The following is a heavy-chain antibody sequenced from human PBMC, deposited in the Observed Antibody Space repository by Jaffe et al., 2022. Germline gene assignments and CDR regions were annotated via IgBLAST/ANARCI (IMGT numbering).Heavy chain of an antibody. CDR1: GGSISSSSYY. J-gene: IGHJ1*01. V-gene: IGHV4-39*01. D-gene: IGHD2-15*01. CDR2: IYYSGST. CDR3: ARHEGHLVVVAPDWYFQH. Sequence: QLQLQESGPGLVKPSETLSLTCTVSGGSISSSSYYWGWIRQPPGKGLEWIGSIYYSGSTYYNPSLKSRVTISVDTSKNQFSLKLSSVTAADTAVYYCARHEGHLVVVAPDWYFQHWGQGTLVTVSS.